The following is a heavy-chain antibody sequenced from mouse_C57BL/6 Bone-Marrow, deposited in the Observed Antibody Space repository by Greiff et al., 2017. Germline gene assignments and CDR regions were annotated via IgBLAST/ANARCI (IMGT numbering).Heavy chain of an antibody. Sequence: EVKVVESGAGLVQPGASLKLSCESNDYEFPSHDMSWVRQTPEKRLELVAAINTDDGSTYYPATIERRFTISRDNTKKTLYLQMSRLRSEDTALYYCARHGYDETGDYWGQGTTLTVSS. CDR1: DYEFPSHD. CDR3: ARHGYDETGDY. CDR2: INTDDGST. V-gene: IGHV5-2*01. D-gene: IGHD2-2*01. J-gene: IGHJ2*01.